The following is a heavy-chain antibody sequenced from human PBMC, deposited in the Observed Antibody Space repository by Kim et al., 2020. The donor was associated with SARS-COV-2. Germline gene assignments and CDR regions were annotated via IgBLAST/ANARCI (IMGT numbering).Heavy chain of an antibody. V-gene: IGHV3-30*04. CDR2: ISDDGGKQ. J-gene: IGHJ4*02. CDR1: GFTFTGYA. Sequence: GGSLRLSCEASGFTFTGYALHWARQAPGKGLEWVAIISDDGGKQDYLKSVKGRFTISRDNSQRKVYLQMNSLRAEDTAVYYCARGSGTYSPGGLWGYWGQGTLVSVSS. D-gene: IGHD1-26*01. CDR3: ARGSGTYSPGGLWGY.